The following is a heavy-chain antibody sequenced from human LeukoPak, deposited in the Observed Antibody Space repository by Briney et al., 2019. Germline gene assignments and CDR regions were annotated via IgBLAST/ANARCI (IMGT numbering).Heavy chain of an antibody. Sequence: SETLSLTCTVSGGSISYYYWSWIRQPPGKGLEWIGYIYYSGSTNYNPSLKSRVTISVDTSKNQFSLKLSSVTAADTAVYYCARGPYCSSTSCYNGAVDYWGQGTLVTVSS. CDR2: IYYSGST. D-gene: IGHD2-2*02. V-gene: IGHV4-59*12. CDR1: GGSISYYY. CDR3: ARGPYCSSTSCYNGAVDY. J-gene: IGHJ4*02.